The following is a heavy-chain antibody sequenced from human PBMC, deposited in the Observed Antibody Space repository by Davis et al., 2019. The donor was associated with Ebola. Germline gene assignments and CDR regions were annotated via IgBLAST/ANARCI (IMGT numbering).Heavy chain of an antibody. D-gene: IGHD2-15*01. J-gene: IGHJ5*02. CDR1: GYTFSNYW. V-gene: IGHV5-51*01. CDR2: IYPGDSDT. Sequence: GESLKISCKGSGYTFSNYWIGWVRQMPGKGLEWMGIIYPGDSDTRYNPSFQGQVTISADKSISTAYLQWSSLKASDTAMYYCARRGYCSGYSCPWSWFDPWGQGTLVTVSS. CDR3: ARRGYCSGYSCPWSWFDP.